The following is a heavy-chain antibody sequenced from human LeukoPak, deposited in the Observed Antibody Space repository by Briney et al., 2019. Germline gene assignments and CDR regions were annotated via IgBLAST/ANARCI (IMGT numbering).Heavy chain of an antibody. CDR1: GGSISSSNW. J-gene: IGHJ6*02. CDR3: ARVVTVGAGSYYYYGMDV. V-gene: IGHV4-4*02. CDR2: IYHSGST. Sequence: SETLSLTCAVSGGSISSSNWWSWVRQPPGKGLEWIGEIYHSGSTNYNPSLKSRVTISVDKSKNQFSLKLSSVTAADTAVYYCARVVTVGAGSYYYYGMDVWGQGTTVTVSS. D-gene: IGHD1-26*01.